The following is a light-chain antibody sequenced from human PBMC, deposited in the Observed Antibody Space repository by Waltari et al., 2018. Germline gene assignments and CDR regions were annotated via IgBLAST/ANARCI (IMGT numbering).Light chain of an antibody. V-gene: IGKV1-17*03. J-gene: IGKJ1*01. CDR2: SAS. CDR3: LQHSSYPRT. CDR1: QGIRNY. Sequence: DFQMTQSSSAVSASVVDRYTITCRASQGIRNYLVWYQQRPGKVPKRVIYSASRLENGVPSTFSGSGSGTEFTLTISSLQPEDLATYYCLQHSSYPRTFGQGTKVEIK.